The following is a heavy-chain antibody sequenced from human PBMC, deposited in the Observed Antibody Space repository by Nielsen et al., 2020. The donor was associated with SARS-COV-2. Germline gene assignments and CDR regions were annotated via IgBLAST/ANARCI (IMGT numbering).Heavy chain of an antibody. Sequence: GESLKISCAASGFIFDENGMSWVRQAPGKGLEWVAGINWNGGSTGYADSVKGRFTISRDNSKNTLYLQMSSLRAEDTAVYYCVLSLNVLRFLEWLIPLGHGMDVWGQGTTVTVSS. CDR1: GFIFDENG. V-gene: IGHV3-20*04. CDR2: INWNGGST. J-gene: IGHJ6*02. CDR3: VLSLNVLRFLEWLIPLGHGMDV. D-gene: IGHD3-3*01.